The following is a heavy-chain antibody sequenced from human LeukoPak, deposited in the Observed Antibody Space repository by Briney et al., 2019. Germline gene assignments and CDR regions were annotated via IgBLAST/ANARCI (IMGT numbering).Heavy chain of an antibody. D-gene: IGHD3-3*01. V-gene: IGHV3-21*06. J-gene: IGHJ4*02. CDR3: TKTPLSGYYFDF. Sequence: GGSLRLSCVASGFAFSTYSMNWVRQAQGQGLEWVASIDGSGTYIFYAGSLKGRVTITRDNAKSSLYLQINSLRADDTAVYYCTKTPLSGYYFDFWGQGTMVTVSS. CDR2: IDGSGTYI. CDR1: GFAFSTYS.